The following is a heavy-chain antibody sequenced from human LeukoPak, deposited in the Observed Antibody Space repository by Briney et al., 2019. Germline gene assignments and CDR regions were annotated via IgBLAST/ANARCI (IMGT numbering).Heavy chain of an antibody. CDR3: ASRPLRKLGMDFDY. J-gene: IGHJ4*02. CDR1: GYTFTGYY. Sequence: ASVKVSCKASGYTFTGYYMHWVRQAPGQGLEWMGWINPNSGGTNYAQKFQGRVTMTRDTSISTAYMELSRLRSDDTAVYYCASRPLRKLGMDFDYWDQGTLVTVSS. V-gene: IGHV1-2*02. D-gene: IGHD7-27*01. CDR2: INPNSGGT.